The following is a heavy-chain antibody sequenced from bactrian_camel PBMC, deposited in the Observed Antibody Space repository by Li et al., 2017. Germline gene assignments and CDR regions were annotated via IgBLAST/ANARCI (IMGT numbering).Heavy chain of an antibody. Sequence: QVQLVESGGGSVQAGGSLRLSCATLDFRFAAFSRFCIGWFRQAPGKEREEVARIWSGGSATAHVDSVKGRFTISQDNAKNTVYLEMTSLKPEDTAMYYCAADRSRPASCSLRLDLYDYWGQGTQVTVTS. CDR1: DFRFAAFSRFC. CDR2: IWSGGSAT. J-gene: IGHJ4*01. CDR3: AADRSRPASCSLRLDLYDY. D-gene: IGHD1*01. V-gene: IGHV3S63*01.